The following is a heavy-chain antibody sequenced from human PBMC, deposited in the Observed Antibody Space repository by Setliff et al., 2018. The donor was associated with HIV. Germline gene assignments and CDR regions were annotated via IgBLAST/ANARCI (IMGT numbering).Heavy chain of an antibody. V-gene: IGHV4-34*01. J-gene: IGHJ4*02. CDR1: GGSFSNYY. D-gene: IGHD4-17*01. CDR3: AAFFVTPLMTQDF. Sequence: LSLTCTVYGGSFSNYYTNWIRQPPGKGLEWIGELSPSGTTRSNPSLQSRVTISLDTSNNQFSLKLTSMTAADTAVYYCAAFFVTPLMTQDFWGQGTLVTVSS. CDR2: LSPSGTT.